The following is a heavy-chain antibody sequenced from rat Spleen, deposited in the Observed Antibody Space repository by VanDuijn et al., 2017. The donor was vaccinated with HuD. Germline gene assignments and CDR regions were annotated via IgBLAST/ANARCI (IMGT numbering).Heavy chain of an antibody. V-gene: IGHV5-31*01. J-gene: IGHJ2*01. CDR1: GFTFNNYW. D-gene: IGHD4-2*01. CDR2: ITHTDGST. CDR3: TRENWRPDY. Sequence: EVHLVESGGGLVQPGGSLKLSCVASGFTFNNYWMTWIRQAPGKGLEWIASITHTDGSTYYPDSVEGRFTVSRDNAKSTLYLQMDSLRSEDTATYYCTRENWRPDYWGQGVMVTVSP.